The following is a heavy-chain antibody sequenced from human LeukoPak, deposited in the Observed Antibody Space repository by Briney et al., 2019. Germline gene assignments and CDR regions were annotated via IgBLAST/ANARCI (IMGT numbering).Heavy chain of an antibody. CDR1: GFTFDDYA. D-gene: IGHD1-26*01. CDR2: IKQDGSEK. V-gene: IGHV3-7*01. Sequence: PGRSLRLSCAASGFTFDDYAMRWVRQAPGKGLEWVANIKQDGSEKYYVDSVKGRFTISRDNAKSSLYLQMNSLRAEDTAVYYCARLVGATRGFDYWGQGTLVTVSS. CDR3: ARLVGATRGFDY. J-gene: IGHJ4*02.